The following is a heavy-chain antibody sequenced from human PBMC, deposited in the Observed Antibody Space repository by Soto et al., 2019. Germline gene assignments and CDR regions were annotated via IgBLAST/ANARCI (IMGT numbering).Heavy chain of an antibody. CDR1: GYTFTSYY. V-gene: IGHV1-46*01. J-gene: IGHJ4*02. CDR2: INPSGGST. D-gene: IGHD3-16*01. CDR3: ARQPRGNYFDY. Sequence: QVQLVQSGAEVKKPGASVKVSCKASGYTFTSYYMHWVRQALGQGLEWMGIINPSGGSTSYAQKFQGRVTMTRDTSTSTVYMELSSLRSEDTAVYYCARQPRGNYFDYWGQGTLVTVSS.